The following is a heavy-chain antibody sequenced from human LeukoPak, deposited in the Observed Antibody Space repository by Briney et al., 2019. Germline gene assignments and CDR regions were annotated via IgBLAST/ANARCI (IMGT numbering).Heavy chain of an antibody. CDR1: GYTFTSYG. CDR2: ISAYNGNT. J-gene: IGHJ4*02. V-gene: IGHV1-18*01. D-gene: IGHD2-2*01. CDR3: ARDLWYCSSTSCSPPWY. Sequence: ASVKVSCKASGYTFTSYGISWVRQPPGQGLEWMGWISAYNGNTNYAQKLQGRVTMTTDTSTSTAYMELRSLRSDDTAVYYCARDLWYCSSTSCSPPWYWGQGTLVTVSS.